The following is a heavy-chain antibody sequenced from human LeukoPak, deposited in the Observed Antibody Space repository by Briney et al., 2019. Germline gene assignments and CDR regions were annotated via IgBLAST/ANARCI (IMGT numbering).Heavy chain of an antibody. J-gene: IGHJ4*02. V-gene: IGHV1-18*01. CDR3: MRDPTNTSGRYAYFDF. D-gene: IGHD1-26*01. CDR2: ISCYNGDT. Sequence: ASVKVSCKASGYTFTHHGISWVRQAPGQGLEWMGWISCYNGDTKFGQKFQGRVTMSEDTSTTTAYMELTGLTSDDTAVYYCMRDPTNTSGRYAYFDFWGQGTLVTVSS. CDR1: GYTFTHHG.